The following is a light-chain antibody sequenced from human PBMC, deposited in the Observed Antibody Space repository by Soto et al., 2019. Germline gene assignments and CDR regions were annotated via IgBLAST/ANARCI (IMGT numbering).Light chain of an antibody. CDR2: DAS. CDR1: QSVSSS. J-gene: IGKJ4*01. Sequence: VMTQSPATLSVSPGDRATLSCRASQSVSSSLAWYQQIPGQAPRLLIYDASTRATGIPARFGGSGSGTEFTLTISSLQSEDFAVYYCQQYNNWPPPTFGGGTKVDIK. V-gene: IGKV3-15*01. CDR3: QQYNNWPPPT.